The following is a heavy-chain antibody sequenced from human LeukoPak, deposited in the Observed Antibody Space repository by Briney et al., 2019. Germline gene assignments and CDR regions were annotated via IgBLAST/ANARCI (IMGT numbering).Heavy chain of an antibody. D-gene: IGHD6-13*01. CDR2: IKQDGSEK. CDR3: ARQSSSWYVPYYFDY. J-gene: IGHJ4*02. CDR1: GFTFSSYW. Sequence: QSGGSLRLSCAASGFTFSSYWMSWVRQTPGKGLEWVANIKQDGSEKYYVDSVKGRFTISRDNAKNSLYLQMNSLRAEDTAVYYCARQSSSWYVPYYFDYWGQGTLVTVSS. V-gene: IGHV3-7*01.